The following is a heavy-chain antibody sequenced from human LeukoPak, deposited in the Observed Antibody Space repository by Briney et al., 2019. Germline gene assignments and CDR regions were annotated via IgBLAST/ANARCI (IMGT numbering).Heavy chain of an antibody. CDR3: ARPGREYYYGSGTINPYFDWYFDL. Sequence: SETLSLTCAVYGGSFCGYYWSWIRQPAGKGLEWIGEINHSGSTNYNPSLKSRVTISVDTSKNQFSLKLSSVTAADTAVYYCARPGREYYYGSGTINPYFDWYFDLWGRGTLVTVSS. J-gene: IGHJ2*01. CDR2: INHSGST. D-gene: IGHD3-10*01. V-gene: IGHV4-34*01. CDR1: GGSFCGYY.